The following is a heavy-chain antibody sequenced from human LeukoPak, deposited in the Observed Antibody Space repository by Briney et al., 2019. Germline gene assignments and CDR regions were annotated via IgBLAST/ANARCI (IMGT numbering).Heavy chain of an antibody. J-gene: IGHJ6*02. Sequence: SQTLSLTCAISGDTVSSNNAAWNWIRQSPSRGLEYLGRTYYRSRWYTDYAPSVTGRITINPDTSKNQFSLQLNSVTPEDTAVYNCTRGAGSVDVWGQGATVTVSS. CDR2: TYYRSRWYT. V-gene: IGHV6-1*01. CDR3: TRGAGSVDV. CDR1: GDTVSSNNAA.